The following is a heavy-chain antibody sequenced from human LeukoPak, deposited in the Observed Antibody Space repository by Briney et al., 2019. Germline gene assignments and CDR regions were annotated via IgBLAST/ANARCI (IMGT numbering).Heavy chain of an antibody. CDR1: GYTFTGYY. J-gene: IGHJ3*02. CDR3: AREALTVTTVGHDAFDI. CDR2: INPNSGGT. D-gene: IGHD4-17*01. V-gene: IGHV1-2*02. Sequence: ASVKVSCKASGYTFTGYYMHWVRQAPGQGLEWMGWINPNSGGTNYAQKFQGRVTMTRDTSISTAYMELSRLRSDGTAVYYCAREALTVTTVGHDAFDIWGQGTMVTVSS.